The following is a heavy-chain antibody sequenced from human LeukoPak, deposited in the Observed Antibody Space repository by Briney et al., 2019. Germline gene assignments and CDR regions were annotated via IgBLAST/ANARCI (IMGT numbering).Heavy chain of an antibody. CDR2: ISGSGGST. CDR3: AKAYRAYDSSGYSY. CDR1: GFTFSSYG. Sequence: PGGSLRLSCAASGFTFSSYGMSWVRQAPGKGLEWVSAISGSGGSTYYADSVKGRFTISRDNSKNTLYLQMNSLRAEDTAVYYCAKAYRAYDSSGYSYWGQGTLVTVSS. V-gene: IGHV3-23*01. D-gene: IGHD3-22*01. J-gene: IGHJ4*02.